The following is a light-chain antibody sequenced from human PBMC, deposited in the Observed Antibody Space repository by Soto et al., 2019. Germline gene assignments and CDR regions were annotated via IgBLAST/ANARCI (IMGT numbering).Light chain of an antibody. Sequence: DIQMTQSAATLSASVGRSVTITCRCSQSMRHYVAWYQTTSGKVTTLLTYAPSTLQSGGPSRFSGSGSSTTYSLTISSLQPEDFAAYDGRNYNGAPPLSFGGGTKVDIK. V-gene: IGKV1-27*01. J-gene: IGKJ4*01. CDR3: RNYNGAPPLS. CDR2: APS. CDR1: QSMRHY.